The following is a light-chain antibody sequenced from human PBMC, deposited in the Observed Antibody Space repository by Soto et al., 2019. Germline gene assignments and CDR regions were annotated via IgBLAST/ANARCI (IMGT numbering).Light chain of an antibody. J-gene: IGLJ2*01. CDR2: EGS. V-gene: IGLV2-23*01. Sequence: QSALTQPASVSGSPVQSITISCTGTSSDVGSYNLVSWYQQHPGKAPKLMIYEGSKRPSGVSNRFSGSKSGNTASLTISGLPAEDEADYYCCSYAGSSTSVVFGGGTKLTVL. CDR3: CSYAGSSTSVV. CDR1: SSDVGSYNL.